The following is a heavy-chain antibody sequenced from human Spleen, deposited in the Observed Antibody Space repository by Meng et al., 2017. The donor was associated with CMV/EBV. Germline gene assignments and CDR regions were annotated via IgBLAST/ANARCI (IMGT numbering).Heavy chain of an antibody. V-gene: IGHV3-21*01. CDR3: ARDSNQNMQLERQRGLDV. Sequence: GGSLRLSCAASGFTFSSYSMNWVRQAPGKGLEWVSSISSSSSYIYYADSVKGRFTISRDNAKNSLYLQMNSLRAEDTAVYYCARDSNQNMQLERQRGLDVWGQGTTVTVSS. D-gene: IGHD1-1*01. CDR1: GFTFSSYS. CDR2: ISSSSSYI. J-gene: IGHJ6*02.